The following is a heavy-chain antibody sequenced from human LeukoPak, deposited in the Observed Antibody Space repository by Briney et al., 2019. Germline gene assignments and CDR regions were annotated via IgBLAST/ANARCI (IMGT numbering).Heavy chain of an antibody. Sequence: GGSLRLSCAASGFTFSSYAMSWVRQAPGKGPEWVSAISGSGGSTYYADSVKGRFTISRDNSKNTLYLQMNSLRAEDTAVYYCAKDLSMVRGVFDYWGQGTLVTVSS. CDR3: AKDLSMVRGVFDY. CDR1: GFTFSSYA. V-gene: IGHV3-23*01. J-gene: IGHJ4*02. CDR2: ISGSGGST. D-gene: IGHD3-10*01.